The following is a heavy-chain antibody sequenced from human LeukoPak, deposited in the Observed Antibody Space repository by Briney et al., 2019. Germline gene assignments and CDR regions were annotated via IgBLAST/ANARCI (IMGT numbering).Heavy chain of an antibody. CDR1: GGSISSYY. J-gene: IGHJ5*02. D-gene: IGHD4-17*01. Sequence: SETLSLTCTVSGGSISSYYWSWIRQPAGKGLEWIGRIYTSGSTNYNPSLKSRVTMSVDTSKNQFSLKLSSVTAADTAVYYCARGMDYGDYVGQSTSTNWFDPWGQGTLVTVSS. V-gene: IGHV4-4*07. CDR2: IYTSGST. CDR3: ARGMDYGDYVGQSTSTNWFDP.